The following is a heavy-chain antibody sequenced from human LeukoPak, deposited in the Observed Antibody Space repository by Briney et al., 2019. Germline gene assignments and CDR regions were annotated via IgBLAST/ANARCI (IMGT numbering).Heavy chain of an antibody. Sequence: TTSETLSLTCTVSGGSISSGDYYWSWIRQPPGKGLEWIGYIYYSGSTYYNPSLKSRVTISVDTSKNQFSLKLSSVTAADTAVYYCARAPDYSSSWWPLDYWGQGTLVTVSS. CDR2: IYYSGST. J-gene: IGHJ4*02. D-gene: IGHD6-13*01. CDR3: ARAPDYSSSWWPLDY. V-gene: IGHV4-30-4*01. CDR1: GGSISSGDYY.